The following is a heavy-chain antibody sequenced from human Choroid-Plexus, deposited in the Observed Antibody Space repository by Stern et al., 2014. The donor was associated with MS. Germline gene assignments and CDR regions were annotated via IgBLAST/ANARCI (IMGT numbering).Heavy chain of an antibody. V-gene: IGHV7-4-1*02. CDR2: INTHTGEP. CDR1: GYTFTNYA. Sequence: QVQLVQSGSEMKEPGASVKVSCKGSGYTFTNYALNWVRQAPGQGLEWVGWINTHTGEPTYAQDFTGRFVFSLDTSVSTAYLQISGLKADDTAVYYSARQDSNYIFDYWGQGTLVTVSS. J-gene: IGHJ4*02. D-gene: IGHD4-11*01. CDR3: ARQDSNYIFDY.